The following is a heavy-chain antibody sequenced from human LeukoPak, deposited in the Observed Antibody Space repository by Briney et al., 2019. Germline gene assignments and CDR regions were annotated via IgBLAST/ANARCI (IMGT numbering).Heavy chain of an antibody. CDR3: ARDQDRIAAAGTTARYYYYYYMDV. D-gene: IGHD6-13*01. V-gene: IGHV1-69*05. CDR2: IIPIFGTA. CDR1: GGTFSSYA. J-gene: IGHJ6*03. Sequence: SVKVSCKASGGTFSSYAISWVRQAPGQGLEWMGGIIPIFGTANYAQKFQGRVTITTDESMSTAYMELSSLRSEDTAVYYCARDQDRIAAAGTTARYYYYYYMDVWGKGTTVTVSS.